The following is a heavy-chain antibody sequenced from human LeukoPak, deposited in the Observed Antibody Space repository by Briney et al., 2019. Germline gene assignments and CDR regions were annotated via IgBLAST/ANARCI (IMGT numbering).Heavy chain of an antibody. D-gene: IGHD1-14*01. CDR1: GGSFSDYY. J-gene: IGHJ5*02. CDR3: ARQESGTWFDP. V-gene: IGHV4-59*08. Sequence: SETLSLTCAVYGGSFSDYYWTWIRQPPGKGLEWIGYILDIGSTIYNPSLRSRVIISVDMSTNQFSLKLSSVTAADTAVYYCARQESGTWFDPWGQGTLVTVSS. CDR2: ILDIGST.